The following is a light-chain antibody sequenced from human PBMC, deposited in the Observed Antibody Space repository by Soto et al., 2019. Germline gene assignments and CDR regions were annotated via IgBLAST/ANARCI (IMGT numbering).Light chain of an antibody. V-gene: IGKV1-5*01. CDR2: DAS. CDR3: QQYNSYSPI. Sequence: DIQMTQSPSTLSASVGDRVTITCRASQSISSWLAWYQQKPGKAPKLLIYDASSLESGVPSRFSGSGSGTEFTLTISSLQPDDFATYYCQQYNSYSPIFGQGTKLVIK. J-gene: IGKJ2*01. CDR1: QSISSW.